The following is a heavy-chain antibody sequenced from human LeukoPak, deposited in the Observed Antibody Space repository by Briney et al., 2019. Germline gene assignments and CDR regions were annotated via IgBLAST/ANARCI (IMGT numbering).Heavy chain of an antibody. J-gene: IGHJ3*02. CDR1: GYTFTAQY. CDR3: ARDLDNVAGDI. CDR2: IYPKTGGT. D-gene: IGHD1-1*01. V-gene: IGHV1-2*02. Sequence: GASVKVSCKASGYTFTAQYMHWVRQAPGQGPGWMGWIYPKTGGTNLAQKFQGRVTMTRDTSISTGYMELSRLRSDDAAVYFCARDLDNVAGDIWGQGTLVIVSS.